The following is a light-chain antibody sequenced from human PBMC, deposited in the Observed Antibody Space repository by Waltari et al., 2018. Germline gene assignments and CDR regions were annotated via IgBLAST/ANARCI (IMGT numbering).Light chain of an antibody. CDR3: SSYTSSSTSVV. V-gene: IGLV2-14*01. J-gene: IGLJ2*01. Sequence: QSALTQPASVSGSPAQSITISCTGTSSDVGGYNYVSWYQQHPGQAPKPMIYDVSKRPSGVSNRFSGSKSGNTASLTISGLQAEDEADYYCSSYTSSSTSVVFGGGTKLTVL. CDR2: DVS. CDR1: SSDVGGYNY.